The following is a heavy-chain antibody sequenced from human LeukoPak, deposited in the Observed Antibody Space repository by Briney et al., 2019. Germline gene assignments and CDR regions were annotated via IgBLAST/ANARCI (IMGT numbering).Heavy chain of an antibody. D-gene: IGHD5-18*01. CDR3: ARVDTANDAFDI. Sequence: NPSETLSLTCTVSGGSISSYYWSWIRRPAGKGLEWIGRIYTSGSTNYNPSLKSRVTMSVGTSKNQFSLKLSSVTAADTAVYYCARVDTANDAFDIWGQGTMVTVSS. CDR1: GGSISSYY. CDR2: IYTSGST. V-gene: IGHV4-4*07. J-gene: IGHJ3*02.